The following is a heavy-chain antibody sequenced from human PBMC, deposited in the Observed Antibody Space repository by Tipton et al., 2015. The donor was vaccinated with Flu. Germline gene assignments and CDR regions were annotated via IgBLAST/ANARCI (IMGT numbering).Heavy chain of an antibody. CDR2: INHSGST. D-gene: IGHD3-10*01. Sequence: GLVKPSETLSLTCAVYGGSFSGHYWSWIRQPPGKGLEWIGEINHSGSTSYKPSLKSRVTISVDTSKNQFSLKVSSLTAADTAVYYCARSTYYYGSGSSDYWGQGTLVTVSS. J-gene: IGHJ4*02. CDR3: ARSTYYYGSGSSDY. V-gene: IGHV4-34*01. CDR1: GGSFSGHY.